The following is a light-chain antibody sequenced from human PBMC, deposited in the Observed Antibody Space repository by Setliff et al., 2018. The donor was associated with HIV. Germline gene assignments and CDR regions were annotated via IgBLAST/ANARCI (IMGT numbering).Light chain of an antibody. Sequence: QAVVTQEPSLTVSPGGTVTLTCGSSTGAVTSTHYPYWFQQKPGQAPRTLISDTSDKHPWTPARFSGSLLGGKAALTLSGAQPEDEAEYYCLLSYSGPRVFGGGTQLTVL. CDR2: DTS. J-gene: IGLJ2*01. V-gene: IGLV7-46*01. CDR1: TGAVTSTHY. CDR3: LLSYSGPRV.